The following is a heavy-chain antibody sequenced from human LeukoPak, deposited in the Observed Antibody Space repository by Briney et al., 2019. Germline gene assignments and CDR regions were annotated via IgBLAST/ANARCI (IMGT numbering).Heavy chain of an antibody. J-gene: IGHJ4*02. CDR2: IIPIFGTA. CDR1: GGTFSSYA. CDR3: ARDGAHYYDSSGYYPI. Sequence: ASVKVSCKASGGTFSSYAISWVRQAPGQGLEWMGGIIPIFGTANYAQKFQGRATITADESTSTAYMELSSLRSEDTAVYYCARDGAHYYDSSGYYPIWGQGTLVTVSS. V-gene: IGHV1-69*01. D-gene: IGHD3-22*01.